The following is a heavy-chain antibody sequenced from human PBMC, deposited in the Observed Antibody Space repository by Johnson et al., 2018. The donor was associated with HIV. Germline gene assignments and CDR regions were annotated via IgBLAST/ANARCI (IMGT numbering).Heavy chain of an antibody. D-gene: IGHD3-3*02. J-gene: IGHJ3*01. V-gene: IGHV3-53*01. Sequence: QLVESFFFFFPPFFSLLLSFSSSFFPFLLPSLRWVRQAPGKGLEWVSVIYSGGSTYYADSVKGRFSVARENSKNILYLQMNSLRAEDTALYYCVKDRILGEYPSYAFDVWGQGTMVTVSS. CDR3: VKDRILGEYPSYAFDV. CDR2: IYSGGST. CDR1: FFPFLLPS.